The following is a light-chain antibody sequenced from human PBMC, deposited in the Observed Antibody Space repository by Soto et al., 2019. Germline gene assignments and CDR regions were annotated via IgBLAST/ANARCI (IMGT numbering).Light chain of an antibody. CDR1: SSDVGAYNY. Sequence: QSARTQPPSASGSPGQSVTNSCTGTSSDVGAYNYVSWYQQYPGKAPKLMIYEVTKRPSGVPDRFSGSKSGNTASLTVSGLQAEDEADYYCTSYVGNDIWVFGGATKVTVL. V-gene: IGLV2-8*01. CDR3: TSYVGNDIWV. J-gene: IGLJ3*02. CDR2: EVT.